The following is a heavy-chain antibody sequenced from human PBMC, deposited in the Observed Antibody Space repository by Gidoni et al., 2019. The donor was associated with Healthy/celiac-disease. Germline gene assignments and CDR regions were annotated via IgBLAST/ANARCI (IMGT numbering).Heavy chain of an antibody. CDR1: GFTFSSYA. V-gene: IGHV3-23*01. Sequence: EVQLLESGGGLVQPGGSLRLSCAASGFTFSSYAMSWVRQAPGKGLEWVSAISGIGGSTYYADSVKGRFTISRDNSKNTLYLQMNSLRAEDTAVYYCAKNLISTMIVGGGWFDPWGQGTLVTVSS. CDR2: ISGIGGST. CDR3: AKNLISTMIVGGGWFDP. J-gene: IGHJ5*02. D-gene: IGHD3-22*01.